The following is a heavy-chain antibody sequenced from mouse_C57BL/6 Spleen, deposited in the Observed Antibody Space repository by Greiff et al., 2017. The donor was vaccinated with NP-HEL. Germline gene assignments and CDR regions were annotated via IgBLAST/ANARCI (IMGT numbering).Heavy chain of an antibody. CDR2: ISGGGGNT. Sequence: EVKLVESGGGLVKPGGSLKLSCAASGFTFSSYTMSWVRQTPEKRLEWVATISGGGGNTYYPDSVKGRFTISRDNAKNTLYLQMSSLRSEDTALYYCARPTGGYAMDYWGQGTSVTVSS. V-gene: IGHV5-9*01. CDR3: ARPTGGYAMDY. D-gene: IGHD4-1*01. J-gene: IGHJ4*01. CDR1: GFTFSSYT.